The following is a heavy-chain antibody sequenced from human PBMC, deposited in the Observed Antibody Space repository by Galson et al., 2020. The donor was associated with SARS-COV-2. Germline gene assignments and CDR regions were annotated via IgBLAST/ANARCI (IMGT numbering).Heavy chain of an antibody. J-gene: IGHJ6*02. V-gene: IGHV3-33*01. Sequence: SCAASGFTFSSYGMHWVRQAPGKGLEWVAVIWYDGSNKYYADSVKGRFTISRDNSKNTLYLQMNSLRAEDTAVYYCARSMSYYYGMDVWGQGTTVTVSS. D-gene: IGHD2-8*01. CDR3: ARSMSYYYGMDV. CDR2: IWYDGSNK. CDR1: GFTFSSYG.